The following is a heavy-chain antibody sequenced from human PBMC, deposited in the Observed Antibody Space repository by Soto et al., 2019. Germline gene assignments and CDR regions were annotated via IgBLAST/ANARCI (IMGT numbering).Heavy chain of an antibody. J-gene: IGHJ1*01. CDR2: IKQDGGEK. CDR3: AAGGATSLING. CDR1: GLDFGLYW. D-gene: IGHD2-8*02. V-gene: IGHV3-7*01. Sequence: EVQLVESGGGLVRPGGSRRLSCVASGLDFGLYWMSWVRQAPGKGLEWVANIKQDGGEKFYVDSVKGRFIISRDNAKNSLYLQMNSLRGEDTAVYYCAAGGATSLINGWGQGTLVTVSS.